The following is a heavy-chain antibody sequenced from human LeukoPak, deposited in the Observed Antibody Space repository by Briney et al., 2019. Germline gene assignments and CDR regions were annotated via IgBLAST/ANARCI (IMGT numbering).Heavy chain of an antibody. J-gene: IGHJ4*02. CDR3: ARSYHPPYYDSSGYYWTYFDY. D-gene: IGHD3-22*01. V-gene: IGHV1-69*13. CDR2: IIPIFGTA. CDR1: GGTFSSYA. Sequence: ASVKVSCKASGGTFSSYAISWVRQAPGQGLEWMGGIIPIFGTANYAQKFQGRVTITADESTSTAYMELSSLRSEDTAVYYCARSYHPPYYDSSGYYWTYFDYWGQGTLVTVSS.